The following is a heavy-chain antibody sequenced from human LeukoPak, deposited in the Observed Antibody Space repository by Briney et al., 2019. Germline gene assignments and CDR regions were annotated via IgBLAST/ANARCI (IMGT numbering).Heavy chain of an antibody. D-gene: IGHD3-22*01. CDR2: ISAYNGNT. CDR3: ARGETYYYDSSGYSFDH. Sequence: ASVKVSCKASGDTFTSYGISWVRQAPGQGREWMGCISAYNGNTNYAQKLQGRVTMTTDTSTSTAYMELRSLRSEDTAVYYCARGETYYYDSSGYSFDHWGQGTLVPVSS. J-gene: IGHJ4*02. CDR1: GDTFTSYG. V-gene: IGHV1-18*01.